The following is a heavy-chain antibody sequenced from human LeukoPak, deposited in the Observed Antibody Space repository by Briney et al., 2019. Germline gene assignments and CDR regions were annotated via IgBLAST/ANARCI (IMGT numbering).Heavy chain of an antibody. J-gene: IGHJ3*02. V-gene: IGHV4-4*02. CDR1: GGSIIASDW. CDR3: SRRNSLYDVFDI. Sequence: PSETLSLTCPVSGGSIIASDWRTWVRQAPGKGLEWVGEVFHTGSRNYSPSLKGRITISIDKYKSQFYLQLNSVTAADAAVYFCSRRNSLYDVFDIWGPGRLIAVSS. CDR2: VFHTGSR.